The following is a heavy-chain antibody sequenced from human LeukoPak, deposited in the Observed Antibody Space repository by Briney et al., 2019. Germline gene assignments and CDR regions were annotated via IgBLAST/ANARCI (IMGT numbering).Heavy chain of an antibody. CDR1: GFTFGDYA. D-gene: IGHD2-15*01. CDR2: IRSKAYGGTT. CDR3: TKSAVVVAATPFLWFDP. J-gene: IGHJ5*02. Sequence: GGSLRLSCTASGFTFGDYAMSWFRQAPGKGLEWVGFIRSKAYGGTTEYAASVKGRFTISRDDSKSIAYLQMNSLKTEDTAVYYCTKSAVVVAATPFLWFDPWGQGTLVTVSS. V-gene: IGHV3-49*03.